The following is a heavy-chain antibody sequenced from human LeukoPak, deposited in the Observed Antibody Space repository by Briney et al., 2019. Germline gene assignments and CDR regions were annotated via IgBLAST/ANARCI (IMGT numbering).Heavy chain of an antibody. CDR1: GFTLTNNG. CDR3: ARGRGCIDP. Sequence: GGSLRLSCAASGFTLTNNGMTWFRQAPGKGLGWVANVNEEGSEKNYLDSVKGRFTISRDNAKNSVYLQMNNLRVEETAVYYCARGRGCIDPWGQGTLVTVSS. J-gene: IGHJ5*02. CDR2: VNEEGSEK. D-gene: IGHD5-24*01. V-gene: IGHV3-7*01.